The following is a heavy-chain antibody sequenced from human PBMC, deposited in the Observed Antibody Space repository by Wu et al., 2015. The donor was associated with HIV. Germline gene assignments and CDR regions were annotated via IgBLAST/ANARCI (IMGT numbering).Heavy chain of an antibody. CDR1: GYTFTGYY. J-gene: IGHJ5*02. CDR3: ARAGGFCSGTSCLDL. CDR2: INPNSGGT. D-gene: IGHD2-2*03. Sequence: QVQLVQSGAEVKKPGASVKVSCKASGYTFTGYYMHWVRQAPGQGLEWMGWINPNSGGTNYAQKFQGRVTMTRDTSISTAYMELSRLRSDDTAIYSCARAGGFCSGTSCLDLWGQGTLVAVSS. V-gene: IGHV1-2*02.